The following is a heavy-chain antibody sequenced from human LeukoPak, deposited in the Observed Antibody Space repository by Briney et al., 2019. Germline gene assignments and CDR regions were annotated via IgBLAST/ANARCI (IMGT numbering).Heavy chain of an antibody. CDR1: GGSISSGSYY. CDR2: IYTSGST. Sequence: PSETLSLTCTVSGGSISSGSYYWSWIRQPAGKGLEWIVRIYTSGSTNYNPSLKSRVTISVDTSKNQFSLKLSSVTAADTAVYYCARDGMPYYDILTGYRKNNWFDPWGQGTLVTVSS. D-gene: IGHD3-9*01. CDR3: ARDGMPYYDILTGYRKNNWFDP. J-gene: IGHJ5*02. V-gene: IGHV4-61*02.